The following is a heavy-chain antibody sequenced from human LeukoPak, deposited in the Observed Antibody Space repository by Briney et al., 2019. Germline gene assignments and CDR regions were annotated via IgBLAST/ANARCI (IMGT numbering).Heavy chain of an antibody. J-gene: IGHJ4*02. D-gene: IGHD3-10*01. CDR3: ARCITMVRGVINLDY. CDR1: GGSISSYY. CDR2: INHSGST. Sequence: SETLSLTCTVSGGSISSYYWSWIRQPPGKGLEWIGKINHSGSTNYNPSLKSRVTISVDTSKNQFSLKLSSVTAADTAVYYCARCITMVRGVINLDYWGQGTLVTVSS. V-gene: IGHV4-34*01.